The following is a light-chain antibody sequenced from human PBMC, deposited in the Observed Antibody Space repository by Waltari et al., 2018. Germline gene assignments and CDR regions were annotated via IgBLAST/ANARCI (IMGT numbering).Light chain of an antibody. CDR2: DAS. V-gene: IGKV3-11*01. Sequence: EIVLTQSPATLSLSPGDRATLSSRASQSVSSYLAWYQQKPGQAPRLLIYDASNRATGIPARFSGSGSGTDFTLTISSLEPEDFAVYYCQQRSNWPFTFGQGTRLEIK. CDR1: QSVSSY. J-gene: IGKJ5*01. CDR3: QQRSNWPFT.